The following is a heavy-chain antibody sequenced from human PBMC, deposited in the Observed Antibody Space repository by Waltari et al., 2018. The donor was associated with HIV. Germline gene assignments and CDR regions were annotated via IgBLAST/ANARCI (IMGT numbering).Heavy chain of an antibody. V-gene: IGHV1-18*01. CDR2: VSLYDGNT. J-gene: IGHJ4*02. D-gene: IGHD6-13*01. Sequence: HLVQSAVEVKKPGASVKVSCQGSGYTFANFDVSWVRQAPGQGLEWMGSVSLYDGNTRYAPKLQGRVTMTTDTSTSTAYMELRSLTSDDTAVYYCASRISAGGYWGQGTLVTVSS. CDR1: GYTFANFD. CDR3: ASRISAGGY.